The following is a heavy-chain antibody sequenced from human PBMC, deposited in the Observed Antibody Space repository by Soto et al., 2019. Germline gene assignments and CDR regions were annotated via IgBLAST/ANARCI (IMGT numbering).Heavy chain of an antibody. Sequence: GGSLRLFCTASGFKFSDYAITWVRQAPGEGLEWVSVISGSGGVTYFADSVKGRFTVSRDNSKNTVFLQLNNVRVEDSAVYFCEKVVSYYYGWFDPWGLGTLVTVSS. V-gene: IGHV3-23*01. D-gene: IGHD3-22*01. CDR1: GFKFSDYA. J-gene: IGHJ5*02. CDR3: EKVVSYYYGWFDP. CDR2: ISGSGGVT.